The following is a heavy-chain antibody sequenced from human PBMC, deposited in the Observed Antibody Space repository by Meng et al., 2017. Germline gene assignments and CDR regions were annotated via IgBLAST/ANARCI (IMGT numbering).Heavy chain of an antibody. Sequence: QVPLVQSGAEVKKPGAAGKDSCKASGYTFTSYGISWVRQAPGQGLEWMGWISAYKGNTNYAQKLQGRVTMTTDTSTSTAYMELRSLRSDDTAVYYCARSIPKYYDFWSGYSDYWGQGTLVTVSS. V-gene: IGHV1-18*01. CDR1: GYTFTSYG. CDR2: ISAYKGNT. CDR3: ARSIPKYYDFWSGYSDY. D-gene: IGHD3-3*01. J-gene: IGHJ4*02.